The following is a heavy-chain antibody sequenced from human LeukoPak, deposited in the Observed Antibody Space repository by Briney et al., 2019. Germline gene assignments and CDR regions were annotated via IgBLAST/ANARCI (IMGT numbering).Heavy chain of an antibody. CDR1: GFTFSSYA. D-gene: IGHD3-3*01. J-gene: IGHJ6*02. CDR3: AKDQSMSYDFWSGPLDYGMDV. Sequence: GGSLRLSCAASGFTFSSYAMSWVRQAPGKGLEWVSAISGSGGSTYYADSVKGRFTISRDNSKNTLYLQMNSLRAEDTAVYYCAKDQSMSYDFWSGPLDYGMDVWGQGTTVTVSS. CDR2: ISGSGGST. V-gene: IGHV3-23*01.